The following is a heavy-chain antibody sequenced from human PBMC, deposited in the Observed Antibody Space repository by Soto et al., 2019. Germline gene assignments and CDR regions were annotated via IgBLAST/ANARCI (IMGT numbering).Heavy chain of an antibody. J-gene: IGHJ1*01. CDR1: GVTVSSNY. CDR2: IYSGGST. V-gene: IGHV3-53*04. CDR3: ARASYSSSGWYSFFQH. Sequence: GGSLRLSCAASGVTVSSNYMSWVRQAPGEGLEWVSVIYSGGSTYYADSVKGRFTISRHNSKNTLYLQMNSLRAEDTAVYYCARASYSSSGWYSFFQHWGQGTLVTVSS. D-gene: IGHD6-19*01.